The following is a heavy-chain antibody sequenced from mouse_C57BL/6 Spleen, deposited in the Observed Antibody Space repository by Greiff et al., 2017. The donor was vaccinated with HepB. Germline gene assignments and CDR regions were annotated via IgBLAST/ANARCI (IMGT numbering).Heavy chain of an antibody. CDR1: GFTFSSYA. Sequence: EVQGVESGGGLVKPGGSLKLSCAASGFTFSSYAMSWVRQTPEKRLEWVATISDGGSYTYYPDNVKGRFTISRDNAKNNLYLQMSHLKSEDTAMYYCARDDDYDEWFAYWGQGTLVTVSA. CDR2: ISDGGSYT. J-gene: IGHJ3*01. V-gene: IGHV5-4*01. CDR3: ARDDDYDEWFAY. D-gene: IGHD2-4*01.